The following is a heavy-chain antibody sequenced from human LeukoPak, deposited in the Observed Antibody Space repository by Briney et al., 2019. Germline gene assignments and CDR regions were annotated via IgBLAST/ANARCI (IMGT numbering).Heavy chain of an antibody. CDR2: IYKSGNT. Sequence: PGGSLRVSWSASGFNVICHDMTWVRQAPGKGLEGVSLIYKSGNTFYSEALNRRFTSSRDNSKNTVYLQMDSLRAEDTSVYYCARYTSGSYFDSWGQGALVTVSS. CDR3: ARYTSGSYFDS. D-gene: IGHD6-19*01. CDR1: GFNVICHD. V-gene: IGHV3-53*01. J-gene: IGHJ4*02.